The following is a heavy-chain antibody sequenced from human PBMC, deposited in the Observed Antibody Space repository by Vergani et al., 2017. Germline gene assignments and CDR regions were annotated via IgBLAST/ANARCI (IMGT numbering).Heavy chain of an antibody. CDR1: GFTFSSYA. V-gene: IGHV3-23*01. D-gene: IGHD3-9*01. CDR2: ISGSGGST. CDR3: ANAGFSLTGFPFDY. J-gene: IGHJ4*02. Sequence: EVQLLESGGGLVQPGGSLRLSCAASGFTFSSYAMSWVRQAPGKGLEWVAAISGSGGSTYYADSVKGRFTISRDNSKNTLYLQMNSLRAEDTAVYYCANAGFSLTGFPFDYWGQGTLVTVSS.